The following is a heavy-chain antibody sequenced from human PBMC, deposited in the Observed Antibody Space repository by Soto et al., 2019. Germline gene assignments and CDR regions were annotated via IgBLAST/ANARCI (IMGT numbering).Heavy chain of an antibody. CDR2: IRSKANSDAT. D-gene: IGHD3-10*01. J-gene: IGHJ4*01. CDR3: TGPSDPNRSGSSAY. CDR1: GFIFSGSA. V-gene: IGHV3-73*02. Sequence: EVQLVESGGGLVQPGGSLKLSCAASGFIFSGSAMHWVRQASGKGLEWVGRIRSKANSDATAYAASVKSRFTISTDDSKNTAYLQMNSLRTEDTAMYYCTGPSDPNRSGSSAYWGHGTLVTVST.